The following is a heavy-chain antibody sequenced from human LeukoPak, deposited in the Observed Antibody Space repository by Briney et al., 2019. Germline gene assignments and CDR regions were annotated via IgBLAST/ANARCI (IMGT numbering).Heavy chain of an antibody. CDR1: GFTFSSYG. J-gene: IGHJ4*02. CDR3: AKNSKQGDY. Sequence: TGGSLRLSCAASGFTFSSYGMHWVRQAPGKGLEWVAVISYDGSNKYYADSVKGRFTISRDNSKNTLYLQMNSLRAEDTAVYYCAKNSKQGDYWGQGTLVAVSS. CDR2: ISYDGSNK. D-gene: IGHD4-23*01. V-gene: IGHV3-30*18.